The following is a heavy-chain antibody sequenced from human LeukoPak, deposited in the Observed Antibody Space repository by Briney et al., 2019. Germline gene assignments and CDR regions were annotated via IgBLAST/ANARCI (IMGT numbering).Heavy chain of an antibody. CDR3: TSAWGYFHDSSAYYYNY. V-gene: IGHV3-49*04. CDR1: GCTFVDFS. J-gene: IGHJ4*02. Sequence: GSLTLSFISSGCTFVDFSRSWVRPAPGKGRDGVGPARYKAYGGNKEYAAFVKCRLAISRDASNTIAYLLMNRMKTEDTAVSFCTSAWGYFHDSSAYYYNYWGQGTLVTVSS. D-gene: IGHD3-22*01. CDR2: ARYKAYGGNK.